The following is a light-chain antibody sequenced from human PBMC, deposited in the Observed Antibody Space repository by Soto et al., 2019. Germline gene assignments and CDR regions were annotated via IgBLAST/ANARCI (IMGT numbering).Light chain of an antibody. Sequence: DIQMTQSPATLSASVGDRVTITCRASQTIGSWLAWYQQKPGKAPKLLIYQASSLESEVPSRFSGSGFGTEFSLIISSLQPDDFATYYCQQYNAYSWTFGQGTKVEIK. V-gene: IGKV1-5*03. CDR2: QAS. CDR1: QTIGSW. J-gene: IGKJ1*01. CDR3: QQYNAYSWT.